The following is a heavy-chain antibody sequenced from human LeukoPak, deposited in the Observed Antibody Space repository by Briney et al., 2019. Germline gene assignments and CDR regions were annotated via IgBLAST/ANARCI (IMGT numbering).Heavy chain of an antibody. Sequence: ASVKVSCKASGYTFTSYDINWVRQATGQGLEWMGWMNPNSGNTGYAQKFQGRVTMTRNTSISTAYTELSSLRSEDTAVYYCARHSITMVRGVINLYYYYGMDVWGQGTTVTVSS. CDR1: GYTFTSYD. CDR3: ARHSITMVRGVINLYYYYGMDV. D-gene: IGHD3-10*01. V-gene: IGHV1-8*01. CDR2: MNPNSGNT. J-gene: IGHJ6*02.